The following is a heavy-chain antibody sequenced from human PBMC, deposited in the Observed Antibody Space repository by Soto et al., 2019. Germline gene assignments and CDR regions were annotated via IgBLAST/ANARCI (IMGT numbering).Heavy chain of an antibody. J-gene: IGHJ4*02. D-gene: IGHD6-19*01. CDR1: GYTFTSYA. Sequence: GASVKVSCKASGYTFTSYAIHWVLQAPGQRLEWMGWINAGNGNTKYSQKFQDRVTITRDTSASTAYMELSSLRSEDTAVYYCARDLGGWPDYWGQGTLVTVSS. V-gene: IGHV1-3*01. CDR2: INAGNGNT. CDR3: ARDLGGWPDY.